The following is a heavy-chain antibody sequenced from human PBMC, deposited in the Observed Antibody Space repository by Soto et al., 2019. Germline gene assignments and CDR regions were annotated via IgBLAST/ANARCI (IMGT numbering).Heavy chain of an antibody. Sequence: GASVKVSCKASGYTFIEYGISWVRQAPGQGLEWMGWISVDNGSTNYAQKFRDRVVMTIDRSTTTAYMEMSSLRSDDTAVYYCARDGYGALPIDSWG. V-gene: IGHV1-18*01. CDR1: GYTFIEYG. D-gene: IGHD4-17*01. CDR3: ARDGYGALPIDS. CDR2: ISVDNGST. J-gene: IGHJ5*01.